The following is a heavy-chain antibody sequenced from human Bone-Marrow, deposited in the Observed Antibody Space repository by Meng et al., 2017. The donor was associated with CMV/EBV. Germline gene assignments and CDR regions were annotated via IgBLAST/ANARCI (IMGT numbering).Heavy chain of an antibody. CDR1: GFTFSSYG. Sequence: GESLKISCAASGFTFSSYGMHWVRQAPGKGLEWVAFIRYDGSNKYYADSVKGRFTISRDNSKNTLYLQMNSLRAEDTAVYYCARVRIAARSAPYVSSFYYYGMDVWGQGTTVTVSS. J-gene: IGHJ6*02. V-gene: IGHV3-30*02. D-gene: IGHD6-6*01. CDR2: IRYDGSNK. CDR3: ARVRIAARSAPYVSSFYYYGMDV.